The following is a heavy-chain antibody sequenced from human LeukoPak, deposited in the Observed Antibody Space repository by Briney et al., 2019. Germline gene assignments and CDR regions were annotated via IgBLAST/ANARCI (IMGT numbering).Heavy chain of an antibody. V-gene: IGHV4-59*02. Sequence: SETLSLTCTVSGGSVSSYYWSWIRQPPGKGLEWIGYIYYSGSTNCNPSLKSRVTISVDTSKDQFSLKLSSVTAADTAVYYCARATSSGHNWFDPWGQGTLVTVSS. CDR1: GGSVSSYY. D-gene: IGHD3-22*01. CDR3: ARATSSGHNWFDP. J-gene: IGHJ5*02. CDR2: IYYSGST.